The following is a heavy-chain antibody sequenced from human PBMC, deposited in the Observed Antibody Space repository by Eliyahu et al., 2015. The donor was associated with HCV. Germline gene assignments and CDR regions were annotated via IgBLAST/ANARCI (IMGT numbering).Heavy chain of an antibody. CDR2: IKSKTDGGTX. CDR3: TTDGGDWNDVMDY. Sequence: EVQLVESGGGLVKPGGSLRLSCAASGFTFSNAWMSWVRQAPGKGLEWVGRIKSKTDGGTXDYAAPVKGRFTISRDDSKNTLYLQMNSLKTEDTAVYYCTTDGGDWNDVMDYWGQGTLVTVSS. J-gene: IGHJ4*02. CDR1: GFTFSNAW. D-gene: IGHD1-1*01. V-gene: IGHV3-15*01.